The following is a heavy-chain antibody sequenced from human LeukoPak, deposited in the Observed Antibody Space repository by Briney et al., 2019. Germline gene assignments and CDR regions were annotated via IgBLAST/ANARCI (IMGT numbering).Heavy chain of an antibody. Sequence: GASVKVSCKASGYTFTGYYMHWVRQAPGQGLEWMGWINPNSGGTNYAQKFQGRVTMTRDTSISTAYMELSRLRSDDTAVYYCARDGSCSGGSCSDYYYMDVWGKGTTVTVSS. D-gene: IGHD2-15*01. CDR3: ARDGSCSGGSCSDYYYMDV. CDR2: INPNSGGT. CDR1: GYTFTGYY. V-gene: IGHV1-2*02. J-gene: IGHJ6*03.